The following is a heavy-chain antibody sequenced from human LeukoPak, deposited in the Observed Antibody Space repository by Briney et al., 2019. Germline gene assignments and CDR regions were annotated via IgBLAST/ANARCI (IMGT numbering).Heavy chain of an antibody. D-gene: IGHD6-13*01. J-gene: IGHJ4*02. CDR2: INTDGSAT. Sequence: PGGSLRLSCAVSGFNFSSYWIHWVRQAPGKGLVWVSLINTDGSATTYGDSAKGRFTVSRDNDKNTLFLDMNSLRVEDTAVYYCARGTAATAGIDYWGQGTPVTVSS. CDR1: GFNFSSYW. CDR3: ARGTAATAGIDY. V-gene: IGHV3-74*01.